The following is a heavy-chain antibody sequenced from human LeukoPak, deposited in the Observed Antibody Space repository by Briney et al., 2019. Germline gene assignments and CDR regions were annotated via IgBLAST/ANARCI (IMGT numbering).Heavy chain of an antibody. CDR1: GYTFTNYY. V-gene: IGHV1-46*01. Sequence: ASVKVSCKASGYTFTNYYIHWVRQAPGQGLEWMGIINSSGGSTTYAQKFQGRVTVTRDTSTSTVHMELSGLRSEDTAVYYCARDQEGFDYWGQGTLVTVSS. CDR2: INSSGGST. J-gene: IGHJ4*02. CDR3: ARDQEGFDY.